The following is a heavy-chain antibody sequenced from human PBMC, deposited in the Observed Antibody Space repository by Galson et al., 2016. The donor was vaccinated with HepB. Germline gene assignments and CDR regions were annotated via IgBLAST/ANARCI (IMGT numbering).Heavy chain of an antibody. CDR3: AKDEGFYNGMDF. CDR2: ISDSEGT. Sequence: SETLSLTCTVSGGSVSSASHYWSWVRQPTGKGLEWIGYISDSEGTNYNPSLKGRVTISLDRSKNQFSLGLNSVIAADTAVYYCAKDEGFYNGMDFWGQGTTVTVSS. CDR1: GGSVSSASHY. V-gene: IGHV4-61*01. J-gene: IGHJ6*02. D-gene: IGHD2-2*02.